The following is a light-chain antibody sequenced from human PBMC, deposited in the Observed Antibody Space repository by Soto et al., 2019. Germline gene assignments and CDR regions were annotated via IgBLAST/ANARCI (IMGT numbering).Light chain of an antibody. CDR3: QQYYTTPWT. Sequence: DIVLTQSPDSLAVSLGERATINCKSSQSVLFSSDNKDYLAWYQQKPGQPPKLLLYWASTRESGVPDRFSGSGSGTHFTLTISSLQAEDVAVYYCQQYYTTPWTFGQGTKVEIK. CDR1: QSVLFSSDNKDY. J-gene: IGKJ1*01. V-gene: IGKV4-1*01. CDR2: WAS.